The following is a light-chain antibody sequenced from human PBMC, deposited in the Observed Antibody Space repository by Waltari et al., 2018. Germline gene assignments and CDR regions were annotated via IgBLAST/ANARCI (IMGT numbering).Light chain of an antibody. J-gene: IGLJ3*02. CDR3: CSYAGSYAWV. Sequence: QSALTQPRSVSGSPGQSVTVSCTGTSSDVGGYNYVSWYQQHPGKAPKLMIYDVTKRPSGVPDCVSGSKSGNPASRTISGLQTEEGADDCCCSYAGSYAWVFGRGTKLTVL. CDR1: SSDVGGYNY. V-gene: IGLV2-11*01. CDR2: DVT.